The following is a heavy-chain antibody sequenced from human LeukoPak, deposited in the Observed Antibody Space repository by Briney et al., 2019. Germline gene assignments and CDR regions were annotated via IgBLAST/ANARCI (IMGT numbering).Heavy chain of an antibody. Sequence: SETLSLTCAVYGGSLSGYSWSWIRQPPGKGLEWIGEINHSGSTNYNPSLKSRVTISADTSKNQFSLKLSAVTAADTAFYYRARVPGRPADVFDHWGQGTLVTVSS. CDR2: INHSGST. D-gene: IGHD2-2*01. J-gene: IGHJ4*02. V-gene: IGHV4-34*01. CDR3: ARVPGRPADVFDH. CDR1: GGSLSGYS.